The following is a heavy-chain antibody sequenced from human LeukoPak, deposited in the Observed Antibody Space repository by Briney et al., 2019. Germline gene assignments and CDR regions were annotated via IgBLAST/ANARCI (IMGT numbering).Heavy chain of an antibody. V-gene: IGHV3-74*01. Sequence: PGGSLRLSCAASGFTFSSTWMNWVRQGPGKGLEWASRITSDGSSTIYADSVKGRFTISRDNAKSTVYLQMNSLRAEDTAVYFCARDRYYIFDYWGQGAPVTVSS. CDR3: ARDRYYIFDY. D-gene: IGHD3-10*01. J-gene: IGHJ4*02. CDR2: ITSDGSST. CDR1: GFTFSSTW.